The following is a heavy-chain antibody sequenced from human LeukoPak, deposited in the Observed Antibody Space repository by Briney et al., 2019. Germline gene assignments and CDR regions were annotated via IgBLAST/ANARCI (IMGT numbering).Heavy chain of an antibody. V-gene: IGHV1-8*01. CDR2: MNPNSGNT. D-gene: IGHD6-19*01. CDR1: GYTFTSYD. J-gene: IGHJ4*02. CDR3: ARGIAVAGSYYFDY. Sequence: ASVKVSCKASGYTFTSYDINWVRQATGQGLEWMGWMNPNSGNTGYAQKFQGRVTMTRNTSIGTAYMELSSLRSEDTAVYYCARGIAVAGSYYFDYWGQGTLVTVSS.